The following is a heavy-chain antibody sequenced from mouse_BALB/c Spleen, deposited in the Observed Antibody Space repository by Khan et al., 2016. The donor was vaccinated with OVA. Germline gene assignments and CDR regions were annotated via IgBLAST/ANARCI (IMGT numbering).Heavy chain of an antibody. Sequence: VQLKQSGAELVKPGASVKLSCTASGFNIKDTYMHWVKQRPEQGLEWIGRIDSADGNTKYGPKITGKATITAEKSSSTAYLQLSSLTSEDTAVYYCALRGESYDGYYGYAMDYWGQGTSVTVSS. CDR3: ALRGESYDGYYGYAMDY. CDR2: IDSADGNT. CDR1: GFNIKDTY. D-gene: IGHD2-3*01. V-gene: IGHV14-3*02. J-gene: IGHJ4*01.